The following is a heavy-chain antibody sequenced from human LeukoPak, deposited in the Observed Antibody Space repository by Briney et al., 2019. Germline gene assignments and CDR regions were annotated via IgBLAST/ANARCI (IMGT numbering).Heavy chain of an antibody. Sequence: SETLSLTCTVSGGSISSYYWSWIRQPPGKGLEWIGYIYYDGSTNYNPSLKSRVSISVDTSKNQFSLKLSPVTAADTAVYYCARGSGSGNWYFDLWGRGTLVTVSS. V-gene: IGHV4-59*01. CDR3: ARGSGSGNWYFDL. CDR2: IYYDGST. J-gene: IGHJ2*01. CDR1: GGSISSYY. D-gene: IGHD2-15*01.